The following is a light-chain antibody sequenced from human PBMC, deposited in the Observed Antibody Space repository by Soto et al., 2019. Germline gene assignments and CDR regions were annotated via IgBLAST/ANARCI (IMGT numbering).Light chain of an antibody. CDR2: GAS. J-gene: IGKJ4*01. CDR1: QTISND. Sequence: EVVMTQSPATVSVSPGEGVTLSCRASQTISNDLAWYQQKPGQAPRLLIYGASTRGTGVPARFSGGGSGTEFTLTISTLQSNDFAFYYCAQNNKWTSVTFGGGNKVEIK. CDR3: AQNNKWTSVT. V-gene: IGKV3-15*01.